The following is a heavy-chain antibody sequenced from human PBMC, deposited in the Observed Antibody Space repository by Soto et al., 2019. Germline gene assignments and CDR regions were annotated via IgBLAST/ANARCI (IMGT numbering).Heavy chain of an antibody. D-gene: IGHD2-15*01. Sequence: PGGSLRLSCAASGFTFRSYWMHWVRQAPGKGLVWVSRINSDGSSTSYADSVKGRFTISRDNAKNTLYLQMNSLRAEDTAVYYCARGVVGAATEAFDIWGQGTMVTASS. CDR1: GFTFRSYW. J-gene: IGHJ3*02. V-gene: IGHV3-74*01. CDR2: INSDGSST. CDR3: ARGVVGAATEAFDI.